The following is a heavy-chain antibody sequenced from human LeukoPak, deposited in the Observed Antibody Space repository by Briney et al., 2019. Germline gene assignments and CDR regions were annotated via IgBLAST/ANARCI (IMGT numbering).Heavy chain of an antibody. CDR3: TRLLVIVAQRDI. CDR2: IRSKAYGGTT. Sequence: PGGSLRLSCTASGXTFGDYAMSWFRQAPGKGLEWVGFIRSKAYGGTTEYAASVKGRFTISRDDSKSIAYLQMNSLKTEDIAVYYCTRLLVIVAQRDIWGQGTMVTVSS. CDR1: GXTFGDYA. V-gene: IGHV3-49*03. D-gene: IGHD3-22*01. J-gene: IGHJ3*02.